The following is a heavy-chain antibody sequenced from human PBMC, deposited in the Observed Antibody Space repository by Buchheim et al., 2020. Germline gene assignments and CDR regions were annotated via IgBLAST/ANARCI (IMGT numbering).Heavy chain of an antibody. Sequence: QVQLVESGGGVVQPGRSLRLSCAASGFTFSSYAMHWVRQAPGKGLEWVAVISYDGSNKYYADYVKGRLTISRDNSKNTVYLQMNSLRAEDTAVYYCARDLYDFWSGYYLSSPDYWGQGTL. J-gene: IGHJ4*02. CDR3: ARDLYDFWSGYYLSSPDY. V-gene: IGHV3-30*04. CDR1: GFTFSSYA. D-gene: IGHD3-3*01. CDR2: ISYDGSNK.